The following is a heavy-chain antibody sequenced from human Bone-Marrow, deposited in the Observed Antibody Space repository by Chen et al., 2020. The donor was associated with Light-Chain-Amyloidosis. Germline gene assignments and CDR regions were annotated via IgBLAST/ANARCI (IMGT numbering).Heavy chain of an antibody. V-gene: IGHV3-23*04. D-gene: IGHD3-9*01. CDR2: IRGSGGSR. Sequence: EVQLVESGGGLLQRGGSLRLSCAASGFAFSSYAMSWVRRAPGKGLEGGSTIRGSGGSRFYGDSVKGPLTISRDNSKNPLFRQMNSLRAENTAVYYCAKDISYDDILPGYPADAFDIWGQGTMVTVSS. J-gene: IGHJ3*02. CDR1: GFAFSSYA. CDR3: AKDISYDDILPGYPADAFDI.